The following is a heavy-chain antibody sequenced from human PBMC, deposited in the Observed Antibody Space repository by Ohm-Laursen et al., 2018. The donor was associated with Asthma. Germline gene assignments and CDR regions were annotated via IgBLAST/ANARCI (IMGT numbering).Heavy chain of an antibody. J-gene: IGHJ3*02. V-gene: IGHV3-21*04. Sequence: SLRLSCAASGYTFSRYSIHWVRQIPGKGLEWVASISTASSFIYYADSVRGRFTTSRDNARNSVYLQMNSLRAEDTAVYYCARSQPLSGSKGAFDIWGQGTMVTVSS. CDR3: ARSQPLSGSKGAFDI. CDR2: ISTASSFI. CDR1: GYTFSRYS. D-gene: IGHD3-22*01.